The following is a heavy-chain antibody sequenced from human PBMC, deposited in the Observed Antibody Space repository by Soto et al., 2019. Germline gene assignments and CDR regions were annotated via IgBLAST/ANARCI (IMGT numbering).Heavy chain of an antibody. D-gene: IGHD3-16*01. V-gene: IGHV3-48*02. Sequence: PGGSLRLSCAASGFTFRHYSMHWVRQAPWKGLELVAYISTSSIPIYYAYSVKGRFTISRDNDRKSIYLEMSSLRDEETAMYYCERDDLKYYDSDARNAGWGPGTLVTVSS. CDR1: GFTFRHYS. CDR2: ISTSSIPI. CDR3: ERDDLKYYDSDARNAG. J-gene: IGHJ4*02.